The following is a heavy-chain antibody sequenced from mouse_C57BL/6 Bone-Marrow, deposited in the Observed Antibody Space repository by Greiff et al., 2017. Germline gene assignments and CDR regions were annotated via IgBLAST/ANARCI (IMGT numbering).Heavy chain of an antibody. Sequence: VKLQQSGAELVRPGASVKLSCKASGYTFTDYYINWVKQRPGQGLEWIARIYPGSGNTYYNEKFKGKATLTAEKSSSTAYMQLSSLTSEDSAVYFCARSRGQLRLPLAYWGQGTLVTVSA. CDR1: GYTFTDYY. CDR3: ARSRGQLRLPLAY. J-gene: IGHJ3*01. CDR2: IYPGSGNT. V-gene: IGHV1-76*01. D-gene: IGHD3-2*02.